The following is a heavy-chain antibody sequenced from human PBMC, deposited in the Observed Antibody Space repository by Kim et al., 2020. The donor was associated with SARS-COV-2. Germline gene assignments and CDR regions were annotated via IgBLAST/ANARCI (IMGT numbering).Heavy chain of an antibody. CDR2: IFYSGST. Sequence: SETLSLTCTVSGGSISSYYWSWIRQPPGKGLEWIGFIFYSGSTNCNPSLKSRVSISVDTSKHQFSLKLSSVTAADTAVYYCARLISTSGGYFDYWGQGTLVTVSS. D-gene: IGHD3-22*01. J-gene: IGHJ4*02. CDR1: GGSISSYY. CDR3: ARLISTSGGYFDY. V-gene: IGHV4-59*08.